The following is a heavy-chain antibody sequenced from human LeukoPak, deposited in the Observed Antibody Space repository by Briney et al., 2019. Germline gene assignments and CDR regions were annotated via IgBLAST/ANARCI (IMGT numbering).Heavy chain of an antibody. V-gene: IGHV3-7*01. CDR1: GFTFSNYW. CDR2: IDKDGSEK. D-gene: IGHD2-15*01. CDR3: ARPGTYCSGYGSCFPFEY. Sequence: GGSLRLSCAASGFTFSNYWMSWVRQAPGKGPEGVAKIDKDGSEKYSVDSVRGRFTISRDNAKNTLYLQMDSLRAEDTAVYYCARPGTYCSGYGSCFPFEYWGQGSLVIVSS. J-gene: IGHJ4*02.